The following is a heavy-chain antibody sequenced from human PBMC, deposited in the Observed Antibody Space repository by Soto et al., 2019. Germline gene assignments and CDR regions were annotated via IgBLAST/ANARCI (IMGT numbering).Heavy chain of an antibody. CDR1: SVSVSNTRHD. J-gene: IGHJ6*02. CDR3: VRELGLNARPDDKYYYYALDV. Sequence: DILSIPIRDLSVSVSNTRHDWTWSRQPPGKVLEWIGFLYYGGTNYNPSLKSRLTIALDTSRNQISLNLSSLTADDTAVYYCVRELGLNARPDDKYYYYALDVWGQGTTLTVS. V-gene: IGHV4-61*01. CDR2: LYYGGT. D-gene: IGHD3-22*01.